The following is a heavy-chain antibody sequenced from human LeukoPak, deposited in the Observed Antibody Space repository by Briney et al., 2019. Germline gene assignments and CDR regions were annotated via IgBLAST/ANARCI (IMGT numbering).Heavy chain of an antibody. D-gene: IGHD2-15*01. V-gene: IGHV1-2*02. CDR3: ARDQRYCSGGSCYPGWFDP. CDR2: INPSGGT. Sequence: GASVKVSCKASGGIFSSYSFSWVRQAPGQGLEWMGWINPSGGTNYAQKFQGRVTMTRDTSISTAYMELSRLRSDDTAVYYCARDQRYCSGGSCYPGWFDPWGQGTLVTVSS. J-gene: IGHJ5*02. CDR1: GGIFSSYS.